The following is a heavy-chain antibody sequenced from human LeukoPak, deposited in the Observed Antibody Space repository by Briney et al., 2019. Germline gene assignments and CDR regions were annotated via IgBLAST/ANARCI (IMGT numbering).Heavy chain of an antibody. Sequence: GGSLRLSCAASGFTFSRYGMHWVRQAPGKGLEWVTVISNDGSDKYYVDSVKGRFTISRDNSKNTLYLQMNSLRAEGTAVYYCAKAGGRAQTPFDPWGQGTLVTVSS. CDR3: AKAGGRAQTPFDP. J-gene: IGHJ5*02. CDR1: GFTFSRYG. V-gene: IGHV3-30*18. D-gene: IGHD2-15*01. CDR2: ISNDGSDK.